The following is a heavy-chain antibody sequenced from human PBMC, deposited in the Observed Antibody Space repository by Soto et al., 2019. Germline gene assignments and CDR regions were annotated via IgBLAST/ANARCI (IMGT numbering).Heavy chain of an antibody. D-gene: IGHD1-20*01. J-gene: IGHJ6*03. V-gene: IGHV3-33*01. CDR3: ARGPDLLYNWNDVPWYYYMDV. CDR1: GFTFSSYG. CDR2: IWYDGSNK. Sequence: QVQLVESGGGVVQPGRSLRLSCAASGFTFSSYGMYWVRQAPGKGLEWVAVIWYDGSNKYYADSVKGRFTISRDNSKNTLYLQMNSLRAEDTAVYCCARGPDLLYNWNDVPWYYYMDVWGKGTTVTVSS.